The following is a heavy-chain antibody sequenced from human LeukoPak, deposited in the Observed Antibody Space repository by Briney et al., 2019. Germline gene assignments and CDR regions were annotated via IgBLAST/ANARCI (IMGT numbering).Heavy chain of an antibody. V-gene: IGHV2-5*01. CDR3: AHLIPGYDSSGYYYWTFDY. J-gene: IGHJ4*02. Sequence: SGPTLVKPTQTLTVTCTFSGFSLSTSGVGVGWIRQPPGKALEWLAVIYWNDDERYSPSLKSRLTITKDTSKNQVVLTMTNMDPVDTATYYCAHLIPGYDSSGYYYWTFDYWGQGTLVTVSS. CDR2: IYWNDDE. D-gene: IGHD3-22*01. CDR1: GFSLSTSGVG.